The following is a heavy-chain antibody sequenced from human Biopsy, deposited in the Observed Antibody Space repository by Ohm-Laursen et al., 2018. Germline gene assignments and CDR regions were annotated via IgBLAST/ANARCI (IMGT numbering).Heavy chain of an antibody. V-gene: IGHV1-18*01. CDR1: GGTFTNYA. D-gene: IGHD1-1*01. CDR2: INTENGNT. Sequence: SVKVSCKASGGTFTNYAISWVRQAPGQGLERMGWINTENGNTIYAQNLQGRVTMTADTSTSTAYMEVTSLRSDDTAVYYCARAKLEPVYYYYGMDVWGQGTTVTVSS. J-gene: IGHJ6*02. CDR3: ARAKLEPVYYYYGMDV.